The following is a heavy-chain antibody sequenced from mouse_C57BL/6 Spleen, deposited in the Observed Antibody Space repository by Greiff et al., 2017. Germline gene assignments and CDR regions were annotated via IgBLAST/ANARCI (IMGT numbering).Heavy chain of an antibody. CDR2: FSPGNGSI. J-gene: IGHJ3*01. CDR3: ARHEGPITTGFAY. CDR1: GYTFPEYT. V-gene: IGHV1-62-2*01. Sequence: QVQLQQSGAELVKPGASVKLSCKASGYTFPEYTIPWVKQSSGPSLEWIWWFSPGNGSIQYNEKFKDKATLTADKSSSTVYMELSRLTSEDSAVYFCARHEGPITTGFAYWGQGTLVTVSA. D-gene: IGHD1-1*01.